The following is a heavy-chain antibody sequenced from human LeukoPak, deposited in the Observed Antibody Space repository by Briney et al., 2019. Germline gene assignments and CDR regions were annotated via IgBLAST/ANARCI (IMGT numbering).Heavy chain of an antibody. V-gene: IGHV3-21*01. D-gene: IGHD4-17*01. Sequence: AGGSLRLSCEASGFTFTTYSMTWVRQAPGKGLEWVSIISGGSSAIFSADALKGRFTISRDDAKNLLYLDMNSLRAEDTAVYYCARGHTAVTRHFDFWGQGTLVTVSS. CDR2: ISGGSSAI. CDR3: ARGHTAVTRHFDF. J-gene: IGHJ4*02. CDR1: GFTFTTYS.